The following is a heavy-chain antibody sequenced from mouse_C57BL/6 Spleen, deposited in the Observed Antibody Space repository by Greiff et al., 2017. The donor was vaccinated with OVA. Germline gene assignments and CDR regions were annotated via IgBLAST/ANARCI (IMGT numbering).Heavy chain of an antibody. D-gene: IGHD1-1*01. Sequence: EVQLVESGGGLVQPGESLKLSCESNEYEFPSHDMSWVRKTPEKRLELVAAINSDGGSTYYPATMERRFIISRDNTKKTLYLQMSSLRAEDTALYDCARRDYGSSWFAYWGQGTLVTVSA. J-gene: IGHJ3*01. CDR1: EYEFPSHD. CDR2: INSDGGST. CDR3: ARRDYGSSWFAY. V-gene: IGHV5-2*01.